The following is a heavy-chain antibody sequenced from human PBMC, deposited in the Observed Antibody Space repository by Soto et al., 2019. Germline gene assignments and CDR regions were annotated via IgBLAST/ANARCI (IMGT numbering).Heavy chain of an antibody. Sequence: GGSLRLSCAASGFTFSSYAMSWVRQAPGKGLEWVSAISGSAGSTYYADSVKGRFTISRDNSKNTLYLQMNSLRAEDTAVYYRAKDTTVTTYNWFDPWGQGTLVTVSS. CDR2: ISGSAGST. J-gene: IGHJ5*02. V-gene: IGHV3-23*01. D-gene: IGHD4-17*01. CDR1: GFTFSSYA. CDR3: AKDTTVTTYNWFDP.